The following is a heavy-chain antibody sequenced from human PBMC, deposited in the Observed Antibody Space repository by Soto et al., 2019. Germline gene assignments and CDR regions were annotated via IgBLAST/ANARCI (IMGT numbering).Heavy chain of an antibody. CDR2: IYHSGST. J-gene: IGHJ4*02. Sequence: SETLSLTCAVSGGSISSGGYSWSWIRQPPGKGLEWIGYIYHSGSTYYNPSLKSRVTISVDRSKNQFSLKLSSVIAADTAVYYCARIIAAQEFFDYWGQGTLVTVST. V-gene: IGHV4-30-2*01. CDR1: GGSISSGGYS. CDR3: ARIIAAQEFFDY. D-gene: IGHD6-6*01.